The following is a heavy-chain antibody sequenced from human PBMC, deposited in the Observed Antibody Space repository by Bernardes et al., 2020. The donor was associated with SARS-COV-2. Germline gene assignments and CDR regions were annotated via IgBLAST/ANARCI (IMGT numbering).Heavy chain of an antibody. CDR3: ARETYLSAFDI. V-gene: IGHV3-53*04. CDR1: GFTVRSTY. J-gene: IGHJ3*02. D-gene: IGHD2-8*01. CDR2: IYSGGST. Sequence: GGSLRLSCAASGFTVRSTYLSWVRQAPGKGLEWVSVIYSGGSTYYADSVKGRFTISRHNSKNTLYLQMNSLRAEDTAVYYCARETYLSAFDIWGQGTMVTVSS.